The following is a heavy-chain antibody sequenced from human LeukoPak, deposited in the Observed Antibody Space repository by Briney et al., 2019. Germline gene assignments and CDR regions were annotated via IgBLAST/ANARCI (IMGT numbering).Heavy chain of an antibody. J-gene: IGHJ4*02. CDR3: ARANTMATIVD. V-gene: IGHV7-4-1*02. Sequence: ASVKVSCKASGYTFTSYGISWVRQAPGQGLEWMGWINTNTGNPTYAQGFTGRFVFSLDTSVSTAYLQISSLKAEDTAVYYCARANTMATIVDWGQGSLVTVSS. CDR2: INTNTGNP. CDR1: GYTFTSYG. D-gene: IGHD5-24*01.